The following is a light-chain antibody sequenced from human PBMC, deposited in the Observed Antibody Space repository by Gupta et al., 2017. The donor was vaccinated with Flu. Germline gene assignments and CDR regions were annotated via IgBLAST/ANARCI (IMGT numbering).Light chain of an antibody. V-gene: IGKV3-15*01. J-gene: IGKJ2*01. CDR2: GAS. CDR3: QQYDSWPHS. Sequence: KVMTQSPATLSVSPGETVTLSCRASQSVSVNVAWYQQKPGPAPRLLIYGASTRATGVPARFSGRGSGTGFTLTIDSLQSEDFAVYDCQQYDSWPHSFGQGSKVEIK. CDR1: QSVSVN.